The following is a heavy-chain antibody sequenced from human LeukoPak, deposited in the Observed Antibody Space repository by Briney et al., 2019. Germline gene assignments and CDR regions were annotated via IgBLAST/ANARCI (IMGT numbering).Heavy chain of an antibody. D-gene: IGHD1-26*01. CDR3: ARLGGATSPFGY. Sequence: SETLPLTCTVSGGSISSYYWSWIRQPPGKGLEWIGYIYYTGNTNYNPSLKSRVTISVDTSKNQFSLNLSSVTAADTAIYYCARLGGATSPFGYWGQGTLVTVSS. V-gene: IGHV4-59*08. CDR2: IYYTGNT. CDR1: GGSISSYY. J-gene: IGHJ4*02.